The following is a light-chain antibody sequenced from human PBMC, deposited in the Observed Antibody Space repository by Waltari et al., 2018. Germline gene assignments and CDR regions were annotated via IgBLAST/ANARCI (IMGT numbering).Light chain of an antibody. CDR3: QQSYT. V-gene: IGKV1-39*01. CDR1: QSISEY. Sequence: DIQMTQSPSSLSASVGEKVTITCRASQSISEYLNWYQQKPGKAPKLLIYGASSLQSGVPSRFSDSGSGTDFTLSITSLQPEDSATYYCQQSYTFGGGTKVEIK. J-gene: IGKJ4*01. CDR2: GAS.